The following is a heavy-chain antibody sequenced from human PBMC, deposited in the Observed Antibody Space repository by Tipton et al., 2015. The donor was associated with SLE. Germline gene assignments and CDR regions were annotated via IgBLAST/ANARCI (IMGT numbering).Heavy chain of an antibody. CDR3: AREVTVTGGDAFDI. CDR2: VYSSGST. J-gene: IGHJ3*02. V-gene: IGHV4-59*11. CDR1: GGSISSHY. D-gene: IGHD4-17*01. Sequence: TLSLTCTVSGGSISSHYWSWIRQPPGKGLEWIGYVYSSGSTKYNPSLKSRVTISVDTSKNQFSLKLSSVTAADTAVYYCAREVTVTGGDAFDIWGQGTMVTVSS.